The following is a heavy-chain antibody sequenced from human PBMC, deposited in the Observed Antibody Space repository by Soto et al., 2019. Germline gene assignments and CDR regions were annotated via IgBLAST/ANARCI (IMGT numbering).Heavy chain of an antibody. J-gene: IGHJ4*02. Sequence: GWPLRLSFAASGLTFSTYEMTWVRQAPGKGLEWVSCISSVGTTIYYADSVKGRFTISRSTARSSLDLQLNSLRPEDTAVYYCARFGLSSSLHPSIDFWGQGTQVTVTS. CDR3: ARFGLSSSLHPSIDF. CDR2: ISSVGTTI. D-gene: IGHD6-13*01. CDR1: GLTFSTYE. V-gene: IGHV3-48*03.